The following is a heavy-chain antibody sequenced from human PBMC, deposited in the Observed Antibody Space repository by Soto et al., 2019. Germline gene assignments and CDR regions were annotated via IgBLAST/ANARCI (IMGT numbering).Heavy chain of an antibody. J-gene: IGHJ4*02. D-gene: IGHD4-17*01. CDR3: ARQNSDYGDYASPETLLYFDY. CDR2: FYYGRSI. CDR1: GGSISSSTYY. Sequence: SETLSLTCTVSGGSISSSTYYWGWIRQPPGKGLEWIGTFYYGRSIYYNPSLQIRLTLSAHTSQNQFSLNLNSVTAADTAVYYCARQNSDYGDYASPETLLYFDYSGQGTLVTVSS. V-gene: IGHV4-39*01.